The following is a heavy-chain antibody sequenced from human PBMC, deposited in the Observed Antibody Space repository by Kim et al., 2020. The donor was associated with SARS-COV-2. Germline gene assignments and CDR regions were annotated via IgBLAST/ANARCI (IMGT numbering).Heavy chain of an antibody. CDR3: ARDSGDIVVVPAATVRYYFDY. CDR2: IWYDGSNK. CDR1: GFTFSSYG. V-gene: IGHV3-33*01. Sequence: GGSLRLSCAASGFTFSSYGMHWVRQAPGKGLEWVAVIWYDGSNKYYADSVKGRFTISRDNSKNTLYLQMNSLRAEDTAVYYCARDSGDIVVVPAATVRYYFDYWGQGTLVTVSS. J-gene: IGHJ4*02. D-gene: IGHD2-2*01.